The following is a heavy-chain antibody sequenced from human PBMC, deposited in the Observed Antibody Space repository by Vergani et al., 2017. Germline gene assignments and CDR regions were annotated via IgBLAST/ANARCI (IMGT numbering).Heavy chain of an antibody. J-gene: IGHJ3*02. CDR1: GFTFGDYA. D-gene: IGHD6-13*01. V-gene: IGHV3-49*03. CDR3: ARVHSSSWYTLGAFDI. CDR2: IRSKAYGGTT. Sequence: EVQLVESGGGLVQPGRSLRLSCTASGFTFGDYAMSWFRQAPGKGLEWVGFIRSKAYGGTTEYAASVKGRFTISRDDSKSIAYLQMNSLRAEDTAVYYCARVHSSSWYTLGAFDIWGQGTMVTVSS.